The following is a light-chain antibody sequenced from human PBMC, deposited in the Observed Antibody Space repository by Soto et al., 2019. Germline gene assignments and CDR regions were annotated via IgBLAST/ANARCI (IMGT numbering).Light chain of an antibody. V-gene: IGLV2-14*03. Sequence: QSPLTQPASVSGSPGQSITISCTGTSSDVGGYNYVSWYQHHPGKAPKLMIYDVSNRPSGVSNRFSGSKSGNTASLTISGLQAEDEADYYCSSYTSSSTLYVVFGGGTKLTVL. CDR2: DVS. CDR1: SSDVGGYNY. CDR3: SSYTSSSTLYVV. J-gene: IGLJ2*01.